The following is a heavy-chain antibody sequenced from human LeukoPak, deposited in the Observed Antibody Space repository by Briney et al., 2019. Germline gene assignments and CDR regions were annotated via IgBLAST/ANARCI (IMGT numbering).Heavy chain of an antibody. CDR1: GFTFSSYG. Sequence: PGRSLRLSCAASGFTFSSYGMHWVRQAPGKGLEWVAVISYDGSNKYYADSVKGRFTISRDNSKSTLYLQMNSLRAEDTAVYYCAKDNDYWGQGTLVTVSS. CDR3: AKDNDY. V-gene: IGHV3-30*18. J-gene: IGHJ4*02. CDR2: ISYDGSNK.